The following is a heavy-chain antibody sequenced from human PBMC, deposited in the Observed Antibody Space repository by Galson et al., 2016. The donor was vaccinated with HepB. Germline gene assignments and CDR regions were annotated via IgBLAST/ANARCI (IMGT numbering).Heavy chain of an antibody. CDR3: TNPANWGTGAVG. V-gene: IGHV3-23*01. CDR2: ISGSGDTT. Sequence: SLRLSCAASGFTFINYAMTWVRQAPGKGLEWVSTISGSGDTTTYADSVKGRFTISRDNSKTTVSLQMTSLRAEDTAVYYCTNPANWGTGAVGWGQGALVTVSS. CDR1: GFTFINYA. D-gene: IGHD7-27*01. J-gene: IGHJ4*02.